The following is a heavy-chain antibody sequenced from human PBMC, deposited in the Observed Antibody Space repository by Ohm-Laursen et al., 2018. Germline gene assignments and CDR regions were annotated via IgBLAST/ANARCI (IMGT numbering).Heavy chain of an antibody. D-gene: IGHD1-26*01. CDR1: GYTFTGYY. CDR2: INPNSGDT. V-gene: IGHV1-2*02. Sequence: SVKVSCKASGYTFTGYYMHWVRQAPGQGLEWMGWINPNSGDTDYVQKFQGRVTMTRDTSISTAYMELSRLTSDDAAVYYCARGSILGGATANDYWGQGTLVTVSS. CDR3: ARGSILGGATANDY. J-gene: IGHJ4*02.